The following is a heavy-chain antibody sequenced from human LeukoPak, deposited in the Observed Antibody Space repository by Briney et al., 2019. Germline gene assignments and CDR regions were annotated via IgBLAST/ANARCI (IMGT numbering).Heavy chain of an antibody. CDR2: SATGDST. CDR1: GFSFSSYV. V-gene: IGHV3-23*01. Sequence: PGGSLRLSCGASGFSFSSYVMSWVRQAPGKGPEWVSASATGDSTYYADSVKGRLTISRDNSKSTLDLQMNSLRAEDTAVYYCAKGWPIAGDIKNWFDSWGQGTLVTVSS. D-gene: IGHD6-13*01. J-gene: IGHJ5*01. CDR3: AKGWPIAGDIKNWFDS.